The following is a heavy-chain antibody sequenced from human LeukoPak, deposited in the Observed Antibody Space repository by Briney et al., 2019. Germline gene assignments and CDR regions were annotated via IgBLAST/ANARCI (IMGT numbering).Heavy chain of an antibody. J-gene: IGHJ4*02. CDR1: GGSFSGYY. D-gene: IGHD2-15*01. Sequence: PSETLSLTCAVYGGSFSGYYWSWIRQPPGKGLEWIGEINHSGSTNCNPSLKSRVTISVDTSKNQFSLKLSSVTVADTAVYYCARAVVVAAYLTPPFDYWGQGTLVTVSS. V-gene: IGHV4-34*01. CDR3: ARAVVVAAYLTPPFDY. CDR2: INHSGST.